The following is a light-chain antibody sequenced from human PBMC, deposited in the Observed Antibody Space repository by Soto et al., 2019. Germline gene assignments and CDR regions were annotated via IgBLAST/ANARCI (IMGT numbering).Light chain of an antibody. Sequence: EIVLTQSPGTLSLSPGERATLSCRASQSVSSSYLAWYQQQPGQPPRLLIYGASSRATGTPDRLSGSGSGTDFSLTISRLEPEDVAVYYCQQYGSSPMYTFGQGTKLAIK. J-gene: IGKJ2*01. CDR3: QQYGSSPMYT. V-gene: IGKV3-20*01. CDR2: GAS. CDR1: QSVSSSY.